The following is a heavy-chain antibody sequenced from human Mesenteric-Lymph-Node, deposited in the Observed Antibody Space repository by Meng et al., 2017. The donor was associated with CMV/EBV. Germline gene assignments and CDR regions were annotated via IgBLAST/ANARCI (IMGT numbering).Heavy chain of an antibody. CDR1: GGPISSSTYY. V-gene: IGHV4-39*07. CDR2: IYNSGTT. Sequence: SETLSLTCTVSGGPISSSTYYWGWIRQSPGRLEWIGNIYNSGTTNYSPSLKSRLTISVDTSKNHFSLRLNSVTAADTAVYYCVTDRDHWGQGTLVTVSS. CDR3: VTDRDH. J-gene: IGHJ4*02.